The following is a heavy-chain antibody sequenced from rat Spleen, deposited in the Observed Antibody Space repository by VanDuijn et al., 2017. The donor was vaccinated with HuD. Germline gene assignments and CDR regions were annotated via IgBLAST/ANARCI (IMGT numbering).Heavy chain of an antibody. D-gene: IGHD3-8*01. J-gene: IGHJ2*01. CDR1: GFTFSSFA. CDR2: ISYDGGNT. V-gene: IGHV5-20*01. CDR3: AKDMDGGPNPFDY. Sequence: EVQLVESGGGLVQPGRSMKLSCAASGFTFSSFAMAWVRQAPTKGLEWVASISYDGGNTYYRDSVKGRFTISRDNAKSSLYLQMDSLRSEDTSTYYCAKDMDGGPNPFDYWGQGVMVTVSS.